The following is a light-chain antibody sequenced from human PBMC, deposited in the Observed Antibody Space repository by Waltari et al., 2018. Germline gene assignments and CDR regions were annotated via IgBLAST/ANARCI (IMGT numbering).Light chain of an antibody. CDR3: QQYYSTPLT. CDR1: QSVLYPSNNKNY. Sequence: DIVMTQSPDSLAVSLGARATINCKSRQSVLYPSNNKNYLAWYQQEPGQPPKLLIYWASTRESGVPDRFSGSGSGTDFTLTISSLQAEDVAVYYCQQYYSTPLTFGGGTKVEIK. J-gene: IGKJ4*01. V-gene: IGKV4-1*01. CDR2: WAS.